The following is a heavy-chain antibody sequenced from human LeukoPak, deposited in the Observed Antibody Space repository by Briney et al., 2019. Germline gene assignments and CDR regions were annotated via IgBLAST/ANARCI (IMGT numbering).Heavy chain of an antibody. CDR1: GYTFTGYY. CDR3: ARDNGDYWFDY. Sequence: ASVTVSCKASGYTFTGYYMHWVRQAPGRGLEWVGWINPNSGGTNYAQTFQGRVTMTRDRSISTAYMELTRLRSDDTAVYYCARDNGDYWFDYWGQGTLVTVSS. V-gene: IGHV1-2*02. J-gene: IGHJ4*02. D-gene: IGHD4-17*01. CDR2: INPNSGGT.